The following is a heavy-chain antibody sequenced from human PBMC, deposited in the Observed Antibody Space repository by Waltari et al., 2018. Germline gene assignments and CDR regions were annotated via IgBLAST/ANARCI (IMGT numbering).Heavy chain of an antibody. CDR3: VSEGVAIPVHMSIFDH. Sequence: QVQLVESGGGVVQPGGSLRLSCAASGFTFSGCGMHWVRQAPGKGLEWMTFIRYDGSDKYYADFVKGRVSISRDNSKNTVSLQMNSLRPEDTAVYYCVSEGVAIPVHMSIFDHWGQGALVAVSS. J-gene: IGHJ4*02. D-gene: IGHD3-3*02. CDR1: GFTFSGCG. CDR2: IRYDGSDK. V-gene: IGHV3-30*02.